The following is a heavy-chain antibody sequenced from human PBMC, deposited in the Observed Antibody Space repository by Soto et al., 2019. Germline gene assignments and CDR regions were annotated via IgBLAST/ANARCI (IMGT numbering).Heavy chain of an antibody. Sequence: NPSETLSLTCTVSGGSISSGGYYWSWIRQHPGKGLEWIGYIYYSGSTYYNPSLKSRVTISVDTSKNQFSLKLSSVTAADTAVYYCARGLYYYDSSGYYYQVPDWFDPWGQGTLVTVSS. J-gene: IGHJ5*02. CDR3: ARGLYYYDSSGYYYQVPDWFDP. D-gene: IGHD3-22*01. CDR2: IYYSGST. V-gene: IGHV4-31*03. CDR1: GGSISSGGYY.